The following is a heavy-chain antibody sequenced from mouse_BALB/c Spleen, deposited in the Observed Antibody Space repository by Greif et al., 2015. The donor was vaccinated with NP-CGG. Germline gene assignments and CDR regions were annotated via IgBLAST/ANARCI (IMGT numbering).Heavy chain of an antibody. CDR2: IDPENGDT. CDR3: NARYDERAYAMDY. CDR1: GFNIKDYY. V-gene: IGHV14-4*02. J-gene: IGHJ4*01. Sequence: VQLQQSGAELVRSGASVKLSCTASGFNIKDYYMHWVKQRPEQGLEWIGWIDPENGDTEYAPKFQGKATMTADTSSNTAYLQLSSLTSEDTAVYYCNARYDERAYAMDYWGQGTSVTVSS. D-gene: IGHD2-14*01.